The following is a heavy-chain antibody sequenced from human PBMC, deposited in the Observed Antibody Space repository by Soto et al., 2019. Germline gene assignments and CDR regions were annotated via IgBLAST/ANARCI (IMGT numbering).Heavy chain of an antibody. CDR3: AKQAPYSNSWYEIDH. J-gene: IGHJ4*02. Sequence: PVGSLRLSCAASGFTFSGSAMHWVRQASGKGLEWVGRIRSKANSYATAYAASVKGRFTISRDNSKNTLYLQMNSLRAEDTAVYYCAKQAPYSNSWYEIDHWGQGTLVTVSS. CDR2: IRSKANSYAT. V-gene: IGHV3-73*01. D-gene: IGHD6-13*01. CDR1: GFTFSGSA.